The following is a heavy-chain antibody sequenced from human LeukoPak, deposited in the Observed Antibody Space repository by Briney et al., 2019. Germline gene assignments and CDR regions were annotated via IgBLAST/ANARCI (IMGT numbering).Heavy chain of an antibody. Sequence: LGGSLRLSCAASGFTFSSYWMSWVRQAPGKGLEWVANIKQDGSEKYYVDSVKGRFTISRDNAKNSLYLQMNSRRAEDTAVYYCARSQSDYYGSGSHWDYWGQGTLVTVSS. CDR2: IKQDGSEK. J-gene: IGHJ4*02. CDR3: ARSQSDYYGSGSHWDY. D-gene: IGHD3-10*01. CDR1: GFTFSSYW. V-gene: IGHV3-7*01.